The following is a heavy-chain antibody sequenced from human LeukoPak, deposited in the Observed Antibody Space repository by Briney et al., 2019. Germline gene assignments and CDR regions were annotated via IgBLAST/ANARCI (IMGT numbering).Heavy chain of an antibody. D-gene: IGHD5-18*01. CDR1: GYSISSGYY. Sequence: SETLSLTCTVSGYSISSGYYWGWIRQPPGKGLEWIGSIYHSGSTYYNPSLKSRVTISVDTSKNQFPLKLSSVTAADTAVYYCASLDTAMVPAFDIWGQGTMVTVSS. J-gene: IGHJ3*02. CDR3: ASLDTAMVPAFDI. CDR2: IYHSGST. V-gene: IGHV4-38-2*02.